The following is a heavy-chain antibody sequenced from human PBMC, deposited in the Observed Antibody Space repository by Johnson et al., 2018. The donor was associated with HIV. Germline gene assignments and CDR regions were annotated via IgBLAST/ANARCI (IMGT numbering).Heavy chain of an antibody. CDR1: GFTFSSYW. J-gene: IGHJ3*02. V-gene: IGHV3-7*01. CDR3: ARDRGHDYVGGSKDAFDI. D-gene: IGHD3-16*01. Sequence: VQLVESGGGLVQPGGSLRLSCAASGFTFSSYWMSWVRQAPGKGLEWVANIKQDGSEKYYVDSVKGRFTISRDNAKNSLYLQMNSLRAEDTAVYYCARDRGHDYVGGSKDAFDIWGQGTMVTVSS. CDR2: IKQDGSEK.